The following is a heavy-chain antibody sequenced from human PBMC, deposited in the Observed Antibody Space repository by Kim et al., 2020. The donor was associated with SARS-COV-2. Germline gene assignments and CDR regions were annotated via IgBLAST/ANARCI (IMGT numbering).Heavy chain of an antibody. CDR1: GSSISSGYS. Sequence: SETLSLTCTVSGSSISSGYSWGWIRQPPGKGLEWIGSIYPSGSTYYNPSLKSPVTMSVDTSKNQFSLNLYSVTAADTVVYYCARETTAGAMVRGGWYFDLWGRGTLVTVSS. J-gene: IGHJ2*01. CDR3: ARETTAGAMVRGGWYFDL. D-gene: IGHD3-10*01. V-gene: IGHV4-38-2*02. CDR2: IYPSGST.